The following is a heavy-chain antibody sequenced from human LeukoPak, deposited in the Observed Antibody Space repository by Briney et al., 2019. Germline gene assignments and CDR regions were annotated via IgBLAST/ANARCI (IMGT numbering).Heavy chain of an antibody. V-gene: IGHV3-66*01. Sequence: PGGSLRLSCAVSGVTVSSNHMSWVRQAPGKGLEWVSAIYSGGGTYYADSMKGRFTLSRDNSKSTLYLQMNSLRAEDTAVYYCVRDASWGQGTLVTVSS. J-gene: IGHJ4*02. CDR1: GVTVSSNH. CDR3: VRDAS. CDR2: IYSGGGT.